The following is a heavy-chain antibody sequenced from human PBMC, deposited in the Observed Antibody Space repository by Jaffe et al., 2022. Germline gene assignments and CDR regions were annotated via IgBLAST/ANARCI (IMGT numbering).Heavy chain of an antibody. CDR3: TRVHSPEGVVVMPYYYYYYMDV. CDR2: IRSKAYGGTT. D-gene: IGHD3-22*01. V-gene: IGHV3-49*04. Sequence: EVQLVESGGGLVQPGRSLRLSCTASGFTFGDYAMSWVRQAPGKGLEWVGFIRSKAYGGTTEYAASVKGRFTISRDDSKSIAYLQMNSLKTEDTAVYYCTRVHSPEGVVVMPYYYYYYMDVWGKGTTVTVSS. CDR1: GFTFGDYA. J-gene: IGHJ6*03.